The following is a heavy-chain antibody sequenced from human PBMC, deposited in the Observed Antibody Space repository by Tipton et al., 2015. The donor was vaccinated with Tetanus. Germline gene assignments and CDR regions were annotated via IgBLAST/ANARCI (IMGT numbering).Heavy chain of an antibody. CDR3: ARINGGAGDEFYNFYGLEV. V-gene: IGHV5-10-1*01. Sequence: QLVQSGAEVKKPGESLRISCKGSGYSFTKYWINWVRQMSGKGLEWMGRIDPIDSYTDYSPSLQGHVTIPADKSISTAFLEWSNLKAADTAMYYCARINGGAGDEFYNFYGLEVWGQGTTVTGSS. CDR1: GYSFTKYW. D-gene: IGHD3-16*01. CDR2: IDPIDSYT. J-gene: IGHJ6*02.